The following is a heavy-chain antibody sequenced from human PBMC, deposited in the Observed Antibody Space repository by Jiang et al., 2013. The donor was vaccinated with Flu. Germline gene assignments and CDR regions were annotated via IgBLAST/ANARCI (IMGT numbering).Heavy chain of an antibody. CDR2: TYYRSKWYN. J-gene: IGHJ4*02. D-gene: IGHD6-19*01. CDR3: ARATSSPGIAVAAIIDY. CDR1: GDSVSSNSAA. V-gene: IGHV6-1*01. Sequence: TLSLTCAISGDSVSSNSAAWNWIRQSPSRGLEWLGRTYYRSKWYNDYAVSVKSRITINPDTSKNQFSLQLNSVTPEDTAVYYCARATSSPGIAVAAIIDYWGQGTLVTVSS.